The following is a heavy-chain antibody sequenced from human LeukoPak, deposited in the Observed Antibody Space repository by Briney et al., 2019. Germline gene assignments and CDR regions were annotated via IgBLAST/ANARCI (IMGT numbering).Heavy chain of an antibody. Sequence: ASVKVSCKASGGTFSSYAISWVRQAPGQGLEWMGGIIPIFGTANYAQKFQGRVTITTDKSTSTAYMELSTLRSDDTAVYYCARVVRYDFWCGYYGIAKYYYYYYMDVWGKGTTVTVSS. CDR2: IIPIFGTA. CDR1: GGTFSSYA. CDR3: ARVVRYDFWCGYYGIAKYYYYYYMDV. V-gene: IGHV1-69*05. D-gene: IGHD3-3*01. J-gene: IGHJ6*03.